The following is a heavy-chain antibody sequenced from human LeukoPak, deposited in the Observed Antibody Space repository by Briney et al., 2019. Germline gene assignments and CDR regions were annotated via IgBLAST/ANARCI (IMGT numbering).Heavy chain of an antibody. CDR1: GYTFTSYF. D-gene: IGHD6-13*01. CDR2: INPSGGST. J-gene: IGHJ6*03. CDR3: ARDRGPVLGAAAGTSPIYYYYYMDV. Sequence: ASVKVSCKASGYTFTSYFMHWVRQAPGQGLEWMGIINPSGGSTSTAQKFQGRVTMTRDMSTSTVYMELSSLRSEDTAVYYCARDRGPVLGAAAGTSPIYYYYYMDVWGKGTTVTVSS. V-gene: IGHV1-46*01.